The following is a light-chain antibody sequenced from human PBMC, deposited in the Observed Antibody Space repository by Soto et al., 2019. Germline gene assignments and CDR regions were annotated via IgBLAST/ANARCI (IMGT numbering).Light chain of an antibody. CDR1: QSVTDF. J-gene: IGKJ4*01. V-gene: IGKV3-11*01. CDR2: DGS. Sequence: EIVLTQSPVTLSLSPGERATLSCRASQSVTDFLAWYQQKPGQAPRLLIYDGSNRATVIPARFNGRVSGTDFTLTTTSLDPEDLAVYYCQQRSKWPLTFGGGTKVDIK. CDR3: QQRSKWPLT.